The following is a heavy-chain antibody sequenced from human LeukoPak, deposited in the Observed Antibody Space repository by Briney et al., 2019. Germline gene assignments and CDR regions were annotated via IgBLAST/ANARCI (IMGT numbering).Heavy chain of an antibody. CDR2: ISGSGGST. J-gene: IGHJ4*02. D-gene: IGHD3-22*01. CDR3: AKDPPVYYDSSGTRDY. Sequence: GGSLRLSCAASGFTFSSYAMSWVRQAPGKGLEWVSAISGSGGSTYYADSVKGRFTISRDNSKNTLYLQMNSLRAEDTAVYYCAKDPPVYYDSSGTRDYWGQGTLVTVSS. CDR1: GFTFSSYA. V-gene: IGHV3-23*01.